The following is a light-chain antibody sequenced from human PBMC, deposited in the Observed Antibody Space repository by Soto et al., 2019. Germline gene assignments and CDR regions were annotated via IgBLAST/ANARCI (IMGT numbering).Light chain of an antibody. J-gene: IGKJ1*01. CDR3: QQSYSTPWA. Sequence: DIQMTQSPSSLSASVGDRVTITCRASQSISSYLNWYQQKPGKAPKLLIYAASSLQSGVPSRFSGSGFWTDFTFTISSLQPEDFATYYCQQSYSTPWAFGQGTKVDIK. CDR2: AAS. V-gene: IGKV1-39*01. CDR1: QSISSY.